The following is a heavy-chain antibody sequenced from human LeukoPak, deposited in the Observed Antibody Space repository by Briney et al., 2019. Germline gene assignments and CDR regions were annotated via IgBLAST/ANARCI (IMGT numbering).Heavy chain of an antibody. CDR3: ARDGSLPSYLGSETYFPHYYYMDA. Sequence: KPSETLSLTCTVSGVSISSSSYYWGWIRQPPGKGLEWIGSIYYSGSTYYNPSLKSRVTISVDTSKNQFSLKLSSVTAADTAVYYCARDGSLPSYLGSETYFPHYYYMDAWGKGTTVTVSS. CDR1: GVSISSSSYY. CDR2: IYYSGST. J-gene: IGHJ6*03. V-gene: IGHV4-39*02. D-gene: IGHD3-10*01.